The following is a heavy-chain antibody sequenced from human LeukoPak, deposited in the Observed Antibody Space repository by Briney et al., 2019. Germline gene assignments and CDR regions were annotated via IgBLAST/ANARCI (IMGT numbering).Heavy chain of an antibody. CDR1: GFTLSNYS. J-gene: IGHJ1*01. V-gene: IGHV3-23*01. Sequence: GGSLRLSCAVSGFTLSNYSMNWVRQAPGKGLEWVSAISGSGGSTYYAGSVKGRFTISRDNSKNTLYLQMNSLRAEDTAVYYCAKEIYGDSTGGRFQHWGQGALVTVSS. CDR3: AKEIYGDSTGGRFQH. CDR2: ISGSGGST. D-gene: IGHD4-17*01.